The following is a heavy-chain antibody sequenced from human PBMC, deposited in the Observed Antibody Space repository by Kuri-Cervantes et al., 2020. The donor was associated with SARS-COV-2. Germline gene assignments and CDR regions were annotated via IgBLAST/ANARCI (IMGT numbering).Heavy chain of an antibody. CDR2: ISAYNGNT. CDR3: ARGGRFLEWFSPTRPHLDY. V-gene: IGHV1-18*01. D-gene: IGHD3-3*01. J-gene: IGHJ4*02. CDR1: GGTFSSYA. Sequence: ASVKVSCKASGGTFSSYAISWVRQAPGQGLEWMGWISAYNGNTNYAQKLQGRVTMTTDTSTSTAYMELRSLRSDDTAVYYCARGGRFLEWFSPTRPHLDYWGQGTLVTDSS.